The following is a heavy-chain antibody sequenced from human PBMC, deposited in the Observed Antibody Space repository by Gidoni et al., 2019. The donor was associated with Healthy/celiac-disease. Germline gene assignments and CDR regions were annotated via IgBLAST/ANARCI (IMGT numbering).Heavy chain of an antibody. V-gene: IGHV4-34*01. CDR1: GGSFSGYY. D-gene: IGHD2-2*01. Sequence: QVQLQQWGAGLLKPSETLSLTCAVYGGSFSGYYWSWIRQPPGKGLEGIGEINHSGRTNYNPSLQRRVPISVDTSKNQFSLKLSSVTAADTAVYYCARGLVLPPTPFDYWGQGTLVTVSS. CDR2: INHSGRT. J-gene: IGHJ4*02. CDR3: ARGLVLPPTPFDY.